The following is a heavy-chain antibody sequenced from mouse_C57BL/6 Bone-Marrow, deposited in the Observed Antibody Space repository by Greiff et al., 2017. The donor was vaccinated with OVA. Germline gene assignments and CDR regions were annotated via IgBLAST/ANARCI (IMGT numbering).Heavy chain of an antibody. Sequence: QVQLQQPGAELVKPGASVKLSCKASGYTFTSYWMHWVKQRPGRGLEWIGRIDPNSGGAKYNEKFKSKATLTVDKPSSTAYMQLSSLTSEDSAVYYCARSGGIYYDYDYYAMDYWGQGTSVTVSS. J-gene: IGHJ4*01. CDR2: IDPNSGGA. D-gene: IGHD2-4*01. CDR3: ARSGGIYYDYDYYAMDY. V-gene: IGHV1-72*01. CDR1: GYTFTSYW.